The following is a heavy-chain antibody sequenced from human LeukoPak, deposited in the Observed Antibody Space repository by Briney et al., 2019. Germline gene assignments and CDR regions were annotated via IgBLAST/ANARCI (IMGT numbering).Heavy chain of an antibody. Sequence: GGSLRLSCAASGFTFSSYWMHWVREAPGKGLVWVSRINTDEICTTYADSVKGRFTISRDNAKNTLYLQMNSLRAEDTAVYYCAREYTSTSGRAFDYWGQGTLVT. V-gene: IGHV3-74*03. D-gene: IGHD6-13*01. CDR3: AREYTSTSGRAFDY. J-gene: IGHJ4*02. CDR1: GFTFSSYW. CDR2: INTDEICT.